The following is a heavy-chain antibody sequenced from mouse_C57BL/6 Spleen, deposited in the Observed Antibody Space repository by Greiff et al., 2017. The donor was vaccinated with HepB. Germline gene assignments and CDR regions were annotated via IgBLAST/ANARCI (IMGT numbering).Heavy chain of an antibody. Sequence: VQLQQSGAELVKPGASVKLSCKASGYTFTSYWMQWVKQRPGQGLEWIGEIDPSDSYTNYNQKFKVKASLTVDTSSSTAYMQLSSLTSEDSAVYYCARRTTVVAPFAYWGQGTLVTVSA. J-gene: IGHJ3*01. CDR3: ARRTTVVAPFAY. D-gene: IGHD1-1*01. CDR2: IDPSDSYT. CDR1: GYTFTSYW. V-gene: IGHV1-50*01.